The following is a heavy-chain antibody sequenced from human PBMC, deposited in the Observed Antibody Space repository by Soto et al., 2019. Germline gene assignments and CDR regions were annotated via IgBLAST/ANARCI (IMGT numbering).Heavy chain of an antibody. V-gene: IGHV4-61*01. D-gene: IGHD1-26*01. CDR3: ARARRVGATYYFDY. CDR1: GGSVSSGSYY. CDR2: IYYSGST. Sequence: SETLSLTCTGSGGSVSSGSYYWSWIRQPPGKGLEWIGYIYYSGSTNYNPSLKSRVTISVDTSKNQFSLKLSSVTAADTAVYYCARARRVGATYYFDYWGQGTLVTVSS. J-gene: IGHJ4*02.